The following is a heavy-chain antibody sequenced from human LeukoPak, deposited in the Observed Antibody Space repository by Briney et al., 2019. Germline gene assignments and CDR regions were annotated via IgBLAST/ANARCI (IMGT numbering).Heavy chain of an antibody. D-gene: IGHD5-12*01. CDR3: ARDRGYSGYDWFY. J-gene: IGHJ4*02. V-gene: IGHV1-69*13. Sequence: GASVKVSCKASGGTFSSYAISWVRQAPGQGLEWMGGIIPIFGTANYAQKFQGRVTITADESTSTAYMELSSLRSEDTAVYYCARDRGYSGYDWFYWGQGTLVTVSS. CDR1: GGTFSSYA. CDR2: IIPIFGTA.